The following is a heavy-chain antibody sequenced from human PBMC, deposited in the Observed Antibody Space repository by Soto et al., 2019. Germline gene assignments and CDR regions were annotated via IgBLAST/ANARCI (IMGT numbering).Heavy chain of an antibody. Sequence: QVQLVQSGAEVKKPGASVKVSCKASGYTFTSYATHWVRQAPGQRLEWMGWINAGNGNTKYSQKFQGRVTITRDTSASTAYMELSSLRSEDTAVYYCARSIVVVTSFDYWGQGTLVTVSS. V-gene: IGHV1-3*01. CDR3: ARSIVVVTSFDY. J-gene: IGHJ4*02. CDR2: INAGNGNT. D-gene: IGHD3-22*01. CDR1: GYTFTSYA.